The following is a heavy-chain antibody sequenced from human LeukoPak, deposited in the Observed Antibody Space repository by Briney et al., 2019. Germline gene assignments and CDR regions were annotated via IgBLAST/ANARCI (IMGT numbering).Heavy chain of an antibody. CDR2: IYYSGST. D-gene: IGHD3-22*01. CDR3: ARHGYYYDSSGYDWPYYYYGMVV. J-gene: IGHJ6*02. V-gene: IGHV4-59*08. Sequence: SETLSLTCTVSRGSLSSYYWSWIRQPPGKGQEWIGYIYYSGSTPYIPSLKSRITISVDTAKNQFSLKLSSVPAADTAVYCCARHGYYYDSSGYDWPYYYYGMVVWGQGGTVTDSS. CDR1: RGSLSSYY.